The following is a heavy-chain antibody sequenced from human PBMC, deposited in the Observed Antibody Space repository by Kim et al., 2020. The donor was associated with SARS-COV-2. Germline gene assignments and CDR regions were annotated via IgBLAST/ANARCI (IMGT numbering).Heavy chain of an antibody. CDR1: GGSFSGYY. CDR2: INHSGST. Sequence: SETLSLTCAVYGGSFSGYYWSWIRQPPGKGLEWIGEINHSGSTNYNPSLKSRVTISVDTSKNQFSLKLSSVTAADTAVYYCARGTDLVGSSWYHYYYGM. J-gene: IGHJ6*01. V-gene: IGHV4-34*01. D-gene: IGHD6-13*01. CDR3: ARGTDLVGSSWYHYYYGM.